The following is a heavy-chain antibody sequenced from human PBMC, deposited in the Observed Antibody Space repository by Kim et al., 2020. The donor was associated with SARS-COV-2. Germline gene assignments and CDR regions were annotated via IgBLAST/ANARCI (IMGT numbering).Heavy chain of an antibody. Sequence: GGSLRLSCAASGFTFSSYAMHWVRQAPGKGLEWVAVISYDGSNKYYADSVKGRFTISRDNSKNTLYLQMNSLRAEDTAVYYCASSLRDGDYLGSWYFDYWGQGTLVTVSS. CDR2: ISYDGSNK. D-gene: IGHD4-17*01. CDR1: GFTFSSYA. CDR3: ASSLRDGDYLGSWYFDY. V-gene: IGHV3-30-3*01. J-gene: IGHJ4*02.